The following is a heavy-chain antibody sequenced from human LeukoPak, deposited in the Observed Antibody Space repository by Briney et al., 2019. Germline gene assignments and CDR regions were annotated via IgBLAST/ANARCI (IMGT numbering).Heavy chain of an antibody. Sequence: ASVKVSCKASGYTFINYGISWVRQAPGQGLEWMGWISAYNVNTDYAQNFQGRVTMTTDTSTSTVYMELTSLRFDDTAVYYCARDRSSSDYWGQGTLITASS. CDR1: GYTFINYG. CDR3: ARDRSSSDY. J-gene: IGHJ4*02. D-gene: IGHD6-13*01. CDR2: ISAYNVNT. V-gene: IGHV1-18*01.